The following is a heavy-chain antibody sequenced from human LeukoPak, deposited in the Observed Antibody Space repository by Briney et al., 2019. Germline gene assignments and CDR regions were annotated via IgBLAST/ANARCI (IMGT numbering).Heavy chain of an antibody. V-gene: IGHV3-21*01. D-gene: IGHD3-3*01. CDR3: ARGFLEWNLDY. CDR1: GFTFSSYS. Sequence: GGSLRLSCAASGFTFSSYSMNWVRQAPGKGLEWVSSISSSSSYIYYADSVKGRFTTSRDNAKNSLYLQMNSLRAEDTAVYYCARGFLEWNLDYWGQGTLVTVSS. CDR2: ISSSSSYI. J-gene: IGHJ4*02.